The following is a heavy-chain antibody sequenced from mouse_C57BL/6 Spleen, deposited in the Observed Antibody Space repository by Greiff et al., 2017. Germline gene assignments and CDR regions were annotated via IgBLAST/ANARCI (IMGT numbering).Heavy chain of an antibody. Sequence: EVKVVESGGGLVKPGGSLKLSCAASGFTFSDYGMHWVRQAPEKGLEWVAYISSGSSTIYYADTVKGRFTISRDNAKNTLFLQMTSLRSEDTAMYYCARDNYGAMYYWGQGTSVTVSS. V-gene: IGHV5-17*01. J-gene: IGHJ4*01. CDR2: ISSGSSTI. D-gene: IGHD1-1*01. CDR3: ARDNYGAMYY. CDR1: GFTFSDYG.